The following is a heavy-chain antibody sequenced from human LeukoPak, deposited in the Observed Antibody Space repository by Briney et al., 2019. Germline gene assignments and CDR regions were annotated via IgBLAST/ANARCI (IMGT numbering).Heavy chain of an antibody. CDR3: ASQSYGGLRTHDY. Sequence: SETLSLTCTVSGVSSSSSYWSWIRQPPGKGLEWIGYIFYTGDSNHNPSFKSRVSISLDTSKDQISLKLSSVTAADTAVYYCASQSYGGLRTHDYWGQGTLVTVSS. V-gene: IGHV4-59*08. CDR2: IFYTGDS. CDR1: GVSSSSSY. J-gene: IGHJ4*02. D-gene: IGHD3-16*01.